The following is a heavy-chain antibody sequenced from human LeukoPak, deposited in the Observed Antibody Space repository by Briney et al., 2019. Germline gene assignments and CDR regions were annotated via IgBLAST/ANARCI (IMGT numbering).Heavy chain of an antibody. J-gene: IGHJ5*02. Sequence: TGGSLRLSCAASGFTFSSYAMSWVRQAPGKGLEWVSAISGSGGSTYYADSVKGRFTISRDNSKNTLYLQMNSLRAEDTAVYYCAKDLVGGDDFWSGYYHNWFDPWGQGTLVTVSS. D-gene: IGHD3-3*01. V-gene: IGHV3-23*01. CDR1: GFTFSSYA. CDR3: AKDLVGGDDFWSGYYHNWFDP. CDR2: ISGSGGST.